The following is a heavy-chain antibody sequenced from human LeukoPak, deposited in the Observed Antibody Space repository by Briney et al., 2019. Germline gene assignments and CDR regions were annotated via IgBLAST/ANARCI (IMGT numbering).Heavy chain of an antibody. CDR1: GGSFRGYY. V-gene: IGHV4-34*01. CDR3: RAARSGTRIDY. D-gene: IGHD1/OR15-1a*01. CDR2: INHSGST. Sequence: PSETLSLTCAVYGGSFRGYYWSWIRQPPGKGLEWIGEINHSGSTNYNPSLKSRVTISVDTSKNQFSLKLSSVTAADTAVYYCRAARSGTRIDYWGQGTLVTVSS. J-gene: IGHJ4*02.